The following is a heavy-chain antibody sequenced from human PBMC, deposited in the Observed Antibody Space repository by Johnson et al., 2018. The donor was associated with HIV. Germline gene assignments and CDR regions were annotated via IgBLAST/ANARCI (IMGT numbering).Heavy chain of an antibody. Sequence: QVQLVESGGGVVQPGRSLRLSCAASGFTFSSYGMHWVRQAPGKGLEWVAVIWYDGSNKYYADSVKGRFTISRDNSKNTLYLQMKRLRAEDTAVYYCAREAVTRGLKSAFGGAFDIWGQGTMVTVAA. J-gene: IGHJ3*02. CDR2: IWYDGSNK. CDR3: AREAVTRGLKSAFGGAFDI. V-gene: IGHV3-33*01. CDR1: GFTFSSYG. D-gene: IGHD3-3*02.